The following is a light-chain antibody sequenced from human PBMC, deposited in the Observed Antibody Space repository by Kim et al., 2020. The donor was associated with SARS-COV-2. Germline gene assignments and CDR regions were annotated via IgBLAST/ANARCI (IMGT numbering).Light chain of an antibody. V-gene: IGKV3-20*01. Sequence: EIVLTQSPGTLSLSPGERATLSCRSSQSISSSYLAWYQQKPGQAPRLLIYGASSRATGIPDRFGGSGSGTDFTLTISRLEPEDFAVYYCQQYDTLKTFGQGTKVDIK. CDR3: QQYDTLKT. CDR2: GAS. CDR1: QSISSSY. J-gene: IGKJ1*01.